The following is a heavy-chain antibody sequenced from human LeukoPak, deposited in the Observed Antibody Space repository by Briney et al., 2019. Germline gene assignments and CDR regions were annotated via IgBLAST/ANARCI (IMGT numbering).Heavy chain of an antibody. CDR3: ARDLKNKSWITPGF. Sequence: ASVKVSCKTSGYSVSDYYMHWVRQAPGQGLEWMGWINPNSGGTNYAQKFQGRVTMTRDTSISTAYMELSRLRSDDTAVYYCARDLKNKSWITPGFWGQGTLVTVTS. D-gene: IGHD5-12*01. V-gene: IGHV1-2*02. J-gene: IGHJ4*02. CDR1: GYSVSDYY. CDR2: INPNSGGT.